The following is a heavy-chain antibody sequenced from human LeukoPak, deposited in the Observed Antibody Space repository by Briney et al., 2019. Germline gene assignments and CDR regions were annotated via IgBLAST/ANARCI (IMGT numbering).Heavy chain of an antibody. CDR2: ISGSGGST. CDR1: GFTFSNYA. J-gene: IGHJ6*03. Sequence: PGGSLRLSCAASGFTFSNYAMSWVRQAPGKGLQWVSGISGSGGSTYYTDSVRGRFTISRDNSKNTLYLQMNRLRAEDTAVYYCARDSAYYYMDVWGKGTTVTVSS. CDR3: ARDSAYYYMDV. D-gene: IGHD3-10*01. V-gene: IGHV3-23*01.